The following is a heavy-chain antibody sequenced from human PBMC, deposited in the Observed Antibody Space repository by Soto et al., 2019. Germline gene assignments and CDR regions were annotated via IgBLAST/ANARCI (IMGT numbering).Heavy chain of an antibody. CDR2: IYYSGST. Sequence: PSETLSLTCTVSGGSIISYYWSWSRQPPGKGLEWIGYIYYSGSTNYNPSLKSRVTISVDTSKNQFSLKLSSVTAADTAVYYCARADEEAFDIWGQGTMVTVSS. D-gene: IGHD6-19*01. CDR3: ARADEEAFDI. V-gene: IGHV4-59*01. CDR1: GGSIISYY. J-gene: IGHJ3*02.